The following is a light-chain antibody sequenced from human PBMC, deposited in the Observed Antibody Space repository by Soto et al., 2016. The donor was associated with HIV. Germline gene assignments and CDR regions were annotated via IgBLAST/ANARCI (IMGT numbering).Light chain of an antibody. V-gene: IGKV1-5*03. CDR2: KAS. CDR1: QSISSW. J-gene: IGKJ2*01. Sequence: DIQMAQSPSTLSASVGDRVTITCRASQSISSWLTWYQQKPGKAPKLLIYKASSLESGVPSRFSGSGSGTEFTLTISSLQPDDFATYYCQQYNTYPYTFGQGTKLEIK. CDR3: QQYNTYPYT.